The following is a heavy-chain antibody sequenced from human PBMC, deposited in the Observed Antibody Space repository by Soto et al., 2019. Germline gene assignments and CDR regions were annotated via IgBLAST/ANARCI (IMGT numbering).Heavy chain of an antibody. CDR2: INAYNGNT. CDR1: GYTFTSYA. V-gene: IGHV1-18*01. D-gene: IGHD3-10*02. CDR3: TREGPPLFD. J-gene: IGHJ4*02. Sequence: QVQLVQSGAEVKKPGASVKVSCKDSGYTFTSYAISWVRQAHGQGLEWMGWINAYNGNTNYAQKFQGRVTMTTDTSTSTAYRELRMLRSDDTAVYYCTREGPPLFDWGQGTLVTVSS.